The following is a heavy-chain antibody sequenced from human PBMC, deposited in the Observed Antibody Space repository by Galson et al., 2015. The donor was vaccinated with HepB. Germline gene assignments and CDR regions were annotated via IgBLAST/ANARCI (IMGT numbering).Heavy chain of an antibody. Sequence: SETLSLTCAVYGGSFSGYYWSWIRQPPGKGLEWIGEINHSGSTNYNPSLKSRVTISVDTSKNQFSLKLSSVTAADTAVYYCARIRASSSSSFHYSYYMDVWGKGTTVTVSS. CDR1: GGSFSGYY. J-gene: IGHJ6*03. V-gene: IGHV4-34*01. CDR3: ARIRASSSSSFHYSYYMDV. D-gene: IGHD6-6*01. CDR2: INHSGST.